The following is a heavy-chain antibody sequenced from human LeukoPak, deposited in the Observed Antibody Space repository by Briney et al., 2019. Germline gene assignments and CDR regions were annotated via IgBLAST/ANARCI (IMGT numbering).Heavy chain of an antibody. J-gene: IGHJ4*02. CDR3: VRTIVAVRAAHDYFDY. V-gene: IGHV3-48*03. Sequence: PGGSLRLSCAASGFTFSSYEMSWVRQAPGKGLEWVSYISSSGSTIYYADSVKGRFTISRDNAKNSLYLQMNSLRAEDTAVYYCVRTIVAVRAAHDYFDYWGQGTLVTVSS. D-gene: IGHD2-21*01. CDR2: ISSSGSTI. CDR1: GFTFSSYE.